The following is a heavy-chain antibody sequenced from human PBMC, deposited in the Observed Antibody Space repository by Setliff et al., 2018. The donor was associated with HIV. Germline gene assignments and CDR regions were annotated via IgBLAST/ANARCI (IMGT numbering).Heavy chain of an antibody. Sequence: SETLSLTCTVSGGSINGYYWSWIRQPPGKGLEWIGCFYPAGSVNYNPSLKSRVTISVDTSKNQFSLEVTSVTAADTAVYYCARHRSGYVYGPQDYWGQGTLVTVSS. V-gene: IGHV4-4*09. CDR2: FYPAGSV. D-gene: IGHD5-18*01. J-gene: IGHJ4*02. CDR3: ARHRSGYVYGPQDY. CDR1: GGSINGYY.